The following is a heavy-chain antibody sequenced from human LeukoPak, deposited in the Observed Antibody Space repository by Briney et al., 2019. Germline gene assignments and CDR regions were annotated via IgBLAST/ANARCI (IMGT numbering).Heavy chain of an antibody. CDR3: ARDVSSQGYYYMDV. CDR1: GGTFSSYA. Sequence: ASVKVSCKASGGTFSSYAISWVRQAPGQGLEWMGGIIPIFGTANYAQKFQGRVTITTDESTSTAYMELSSLRSEDTAVYYCARDVSSQGYYYMDVWGKGTTVTVSS. D-gene: IGHD1-26*01. J-gene: IGHJ6*03. V-gene: IGHV1-69*05. CDR2: IIPIFGTA.